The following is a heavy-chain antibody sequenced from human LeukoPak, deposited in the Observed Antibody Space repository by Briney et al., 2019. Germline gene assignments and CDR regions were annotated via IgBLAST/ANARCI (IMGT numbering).Heavy chain of an antibody. J-gene: IGHJ4*02. V-gene: IGHV4-31*03. CDR1: GGSISSGGYY. Sequence: SETLSLTCTVSGGSISSGGYYWSWLRQHPGKGLEWIGYIYYSGSTYYNPSLKSRVTISVDTSKNQFSLKLSSVTAADTAVYYCARVRGSGSYYGGFIDYWGQGTLVTVSS. CDR2: IYYSGST. D-gene: IGHD3-10*01. CDR3: ARVRGSGSYYGGFIDY.